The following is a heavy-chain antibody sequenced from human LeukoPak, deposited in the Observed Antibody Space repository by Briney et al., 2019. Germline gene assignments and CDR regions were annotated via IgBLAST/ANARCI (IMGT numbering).Heavy chain of an antibody. D-gene: IGHD3-16*02. J-gene: IGHJ4*02. CDR1: GFTFSDYY. CDR2: ISSSGSTI. Sequence: PGGSLRLSCAASGFTFSDYYMSWIRQAPGKGLEWVSYISSSGSTIYYADSVKGRFTISRDNAKNSLYLQMNSLRAEDTAVYYCARAPSGYSYGYYDYVWGSYRYFDYWGQGTLVTVSS. V-gene: IGHV3-11*04. CDR3: ARAPSGYSYGYYDYVWGSYRYFDY.